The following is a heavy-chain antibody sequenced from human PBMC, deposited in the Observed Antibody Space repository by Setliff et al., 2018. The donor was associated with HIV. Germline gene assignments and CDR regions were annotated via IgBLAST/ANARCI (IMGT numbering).Heavy chain of an antibody. Sequence: PGGSLRLSCAASGFTFSSYWMHWVRQAPGKGLVWVSRINSDGSSTSYADSVKGRFTISRDNAKNTLYLQMNSLRAEDTAVYYCARGSGAFSAYYYDSSGYYLFDYWGQGTLVTVS. CDR3: ARGSGAFSAYYYDSSGYYLFDY. D-gene: IGHD3-22*01. J-gene: IGHJ4*02. CDR2: INSDGSST. CDR1: GFTFSSYW. V-gene: IGHV3-74*01.